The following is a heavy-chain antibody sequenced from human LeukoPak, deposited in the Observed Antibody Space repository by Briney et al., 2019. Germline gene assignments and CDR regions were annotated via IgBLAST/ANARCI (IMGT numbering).Heavy chain of an antibody. D-gene: IGHD6-13*01. CDR1: GWSFTSYW. J-gene: IGHJ5*02. CDR3: ARRRTAADHNSFDP. Sequence: GEALMTSCKGSGWSFTSYWIGWGREMPGQGVEWMGIIYPGDYDTRYNSSFQGEGRISTEKSITTAYLHWSSLSASDTAMYYCARRRTAADHNSFDPWGQGNLVTVSS. CDR2: IYPGDYDT. V-gene: IGHV5-51*01.